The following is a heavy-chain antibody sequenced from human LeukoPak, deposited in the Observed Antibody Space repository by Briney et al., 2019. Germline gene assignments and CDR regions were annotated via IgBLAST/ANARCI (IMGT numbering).Heavy chain of an antibody. Sequence: SETLSLTCAVYGGSFSGYYWSWIRQPPGKGLEWIGEINHSGSTNYNPSLKGRVTISVDTSKNQFSLKLSSVTAADTAVYYCARGRARPGIDYWGQGTLVAVSS. CDR1: GGSFSGYY. CDR2: INHSGST. J-gene: IGHJ4*02. V-gene: IGHV4-34*01. CDR3: ARGRARPGIDY. D-gene: IGHD6-6*01.